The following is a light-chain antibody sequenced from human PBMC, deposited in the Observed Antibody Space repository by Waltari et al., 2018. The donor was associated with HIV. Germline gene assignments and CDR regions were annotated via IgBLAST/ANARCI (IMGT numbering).Light chain of an antibody. CDR3: STWDDRLNGPVV. CDR2: GDS. Sequence: QSVLAQPPSASGTPGQRVTISCSGSRSNIGSNSVNLYQHFPGTAPKLLIYGDSLRPSGVPARFSGSKFGTSASLVITGIQSGDEADYYCSTWDDRLNGPVVFGGGTRLTVL. J-gene: IGLJ2*01. CDR1: RSNIGSNS. V-gene: IGLV1-44*01.